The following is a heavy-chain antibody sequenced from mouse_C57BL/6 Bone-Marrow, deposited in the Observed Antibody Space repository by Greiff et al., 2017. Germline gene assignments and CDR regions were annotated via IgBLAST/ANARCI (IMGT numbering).Heavy chain of an antibody. J-gene: IGHJ2*01. CDR1: GYAFSSSW. Sequence: QVQLKQSGPELVKPGASVKLSCKASGYAFSSSWMNWVKQRPGKGLEWIGRIYPGDGDTNYNGKFKGKATLTADKSSSTAYMQLSSLTSEDSAVYFCARLVLDYWGQGTTLTVSS. CDR3: ARLVLDY. D-gene: IGHD1-1*02. CDR2: IYPGDGDT. V-gene: IGHV1-82*01.